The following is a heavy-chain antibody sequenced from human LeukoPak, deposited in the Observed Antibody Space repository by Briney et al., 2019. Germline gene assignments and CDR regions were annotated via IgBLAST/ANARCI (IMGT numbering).Heavy chain of an antibody. CDR1: GASISHYY. D-gene: IGHD6-13*01. J-gene: IGHJ3*02. CDR3: ARHGNNSSCALCDAFDI. V-gene: IGHV4-59*01. Sequence: SETLSLTCFVSGASISHYYWSWIRQPPGKGLEWIGYIYYTGSTNFNPSLKSRVSMSVDTLRNQFSLQLTSLTAADTAVYYCARHGNNSSCALCDAFDIWGQGTMVTVSS. CDR2: IYYTGST.